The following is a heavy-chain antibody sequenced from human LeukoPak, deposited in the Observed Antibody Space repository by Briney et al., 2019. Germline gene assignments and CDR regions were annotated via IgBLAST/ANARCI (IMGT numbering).Heavy chain of an antibody. CDR2: IYYSGST. J-gene: IGHJ1*01. V-gene: IGHV4-39*01. CDR1: GGSISSSSYY. Sequence: EASETLSLTCTVSGGSISSSSYYWGWIRQPPGKGLEWIGSIYYSGSTYYNPSLKSRDTISVDTSKNQFSLKLSSVTAADTAVYYCASHSYPQWLVNPGYFQHWGQGTLVTVSS. D-gene: IGHD6-19*01. CDR3: ASHSYPQWLVNPGYFQH.